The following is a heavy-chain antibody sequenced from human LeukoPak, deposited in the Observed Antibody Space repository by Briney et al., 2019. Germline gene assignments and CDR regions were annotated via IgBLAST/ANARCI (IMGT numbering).Heavy chain of an antibody. CDR2: INPTGDST. D-gene: IGHD4-23*01. J-gene: IGHJ4*02. CDR3: AREASGGYFDY. V-gene: IGHV1-46*01. CDR1: GYTFTTYY. Sequence: ASVKVSCKASGYTFTTYYISWARQAPGQGLEWVGLINPTGDSTNYAQNFRGRVTMTRDTSTSTVYMDLSSLRSEDTAVYYCAREASGGYFDYWGQGTLVTVSS.